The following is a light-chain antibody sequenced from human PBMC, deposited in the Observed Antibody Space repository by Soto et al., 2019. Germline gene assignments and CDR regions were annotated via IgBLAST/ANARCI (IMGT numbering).Light chain of an antibody. CDR2: GAS. J-gene: IGKJ1*01. CDR3: QQYNNWPLRT. CDR1: QSVSSN. V-gene: IGKV3-15*01. Sequence: EIVLTQSPSTLSLSPGERATLSCRASQSVSSNLAWYQQKPGQAPRLLIYGASTRATGIPARFSGSGSGTEFTLTISSLQSEDFAVYYCQQYNNWPLRTFGQGTKVDI.